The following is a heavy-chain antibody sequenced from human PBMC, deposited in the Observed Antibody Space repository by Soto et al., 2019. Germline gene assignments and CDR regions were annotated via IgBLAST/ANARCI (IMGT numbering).Heavy chain of an antibody. J-gene: IGHJ2*01. V-gene: IGHV1-69*02. CDR3: ARSPFEYSSSPLYWCFDL. CDR1: GGTFSSYT. D-gene: IGHD6-6*01. CDR2: IIPILGIA. Sequence: QVQLVQSGAEVKKPGSSVKVSCKASGGTFSSYTISWVRQAPGQGLEWMGRIIPILGIANYAQKFQGRVTITADKSTSTAYMELSSLRSEDTAVYYCARSPFEYSSSPLYWCFDLWGRGTLVTVSS.